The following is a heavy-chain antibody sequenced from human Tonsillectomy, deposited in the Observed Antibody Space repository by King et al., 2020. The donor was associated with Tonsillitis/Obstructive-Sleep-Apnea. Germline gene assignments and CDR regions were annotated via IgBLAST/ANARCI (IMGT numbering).Heavy chain of an antibody. D-gene: IGHD2-2*01. J-gene: IGHJ4*02. CDR3: ARTQGYCSSTSCYWTLWY. Sequence: TLKESGPALVKPTQTLTLTCTFSGFSLSTSGMCVSWIRQPPGKALEWLARIDWDDDKYYSTSLKTRLTISKDNSKNQVVLTMTNMDPVDTATYYCARTQGYCSSTSCYWTLWYWGQGTLVTVSS. CDR1: GFSLSTSGMC. CDR2: IDWDDDK. V-gene: IGHV2-70*11.